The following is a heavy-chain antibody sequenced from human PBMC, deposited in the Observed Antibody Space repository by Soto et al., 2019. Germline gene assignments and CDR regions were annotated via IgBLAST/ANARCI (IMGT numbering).Heavy chain of an antibody. CDR1: GYTFTSYA. CDR2: INAGNGNT. CDR3: ARGLNGSSPYLDY. D-gene: IGHD3-10*01. J-gene: IGHJ4*02. V-gene: IGHV1-3*01. Sequence: QVQLVQSGAEVKKPGASVKISCKASGYTFTSYAMHWVRQAPGQRLEWMGWINAGNGNTKYSQKFQGRVTITRDTSASTAYMELSSLRSEDTAVYYCARGLNGSSPYLDYWGQGTLVTVSS.